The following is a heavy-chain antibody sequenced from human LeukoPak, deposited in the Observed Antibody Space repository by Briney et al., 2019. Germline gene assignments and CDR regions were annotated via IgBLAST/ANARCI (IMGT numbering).Heavy chain of an antibody. CDR2: ISYDGSNK. D-gene: IGHD3-22*01. J-gene: IGHJ4*02. CDR3: AKVGDYYDSSGTFDY. Sequence: PGGSLRLSCAASGFTFSSYGMHCVRQAPGKGLEWVAVISYDGSNKYYADSVKGRFTISRDNSKNTLYLQMNSLRAEDTAVYYCAKVGDYYDSSGTFDYWGQGTLVTVSS. CDR1: GFTFSSYG. V-gene: IGHV3-30*18.